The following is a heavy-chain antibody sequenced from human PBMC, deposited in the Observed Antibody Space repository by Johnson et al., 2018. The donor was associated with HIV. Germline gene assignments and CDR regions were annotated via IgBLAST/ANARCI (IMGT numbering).Heavy chain of an antibody. CDR2: IYSGGST. D-gene: IGHD2-2*01. Sequence: VQLVESGGGLVKPGGSLRLSCAASGFTFSDYYMSWIRQAPGKGLEWVSVIYSGGSTYYADSVKGRFTISRDTSKNTLYLQMNSLRAEDTAVYYCAREGGDCSSTSCYQDAFDIWGQGTMVTVSS. V-gene: IGHV3-66*01. J-gene: IGHJ3*02. CDR3: AREGGDCSSTSCYQDAFDI. CDR1: GFTFSDYY.